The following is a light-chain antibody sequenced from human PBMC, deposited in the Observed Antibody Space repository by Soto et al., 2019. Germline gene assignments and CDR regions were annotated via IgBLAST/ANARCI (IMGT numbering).Light chain of an antibody. Sequence: DSVMTQSPDSLAVSLGERATINCKSSQSVLYSSNNKNYLAWYQQKPGQPPKLLIYWASTRESGVPDRFSGSGSGTDFTLPISSLQAEDVAVYYCQQYYSTPLTFGGGTKVDIK. CDR1: QSVLYSSNNKNY. CDR3: QQYYSTPLT. V-gene: IGKV4-1*01. CDR2: WAS. J-gene: IGKJ4*01.